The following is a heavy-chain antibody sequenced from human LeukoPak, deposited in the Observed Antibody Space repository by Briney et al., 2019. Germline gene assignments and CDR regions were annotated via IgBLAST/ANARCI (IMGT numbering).Heavy chain of an antibody. Sequence: ASVKVSCKASGYTFTSYGISWVRQAPGQGLEWMGWISGYNGNTNYAQKLQGRVTMTTDTSTSTVYMKLRSLRSDDTAVYYCAREEVRRAVAGYFDNWGQGTLVTVSS. CDR3: AREEVRRAVAGYFDN. D-gene: IGHD6-19*01. J-gene: IGHJ4*02. CDR1: GYTFTSYG. CDR2: ISGYNGNT. V-gene: IGHV1-18*01.